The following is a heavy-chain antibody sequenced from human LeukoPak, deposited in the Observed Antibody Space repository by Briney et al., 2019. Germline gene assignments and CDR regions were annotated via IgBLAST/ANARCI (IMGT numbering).Heavy chain of an antibody. Sequence: PSETLSLTCTVPCLSISNYYWSCIRQPPGNGLKWIGYIYYSVNTNYNPSLQSRFTTSLDTFKNQFSLKLSSVTAADTAVYYCARSSGAQRGYNEWASFDYWGQGTLVTVSS. D-gene: IGHD5-24*01. CDR3: ARSSGAQRGYNEWASFDY. V-gene: IGHV4-59*08. J-gene: IGHJ4*02. CDR1: CLSISNYY. CDR2: IYYSVNT.